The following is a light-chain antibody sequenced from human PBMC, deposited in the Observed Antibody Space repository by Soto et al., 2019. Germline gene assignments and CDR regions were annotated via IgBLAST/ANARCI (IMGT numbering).Light chain of an antibody. CDR2: RNS. CDR1: SSNIGNNA. J-gene: IGLJ3*02. V-gene: IGLV1-44*01. Sequence: QPVLTQPPSASGSPGQRVSISCSGSSSNIGNNAVNWYQHLPGTSPKLLIYRNSQRPSGVPDRFSGSKSGTSASLAISGLQSEDETDYYCATWDDSLDGWVFGGGTKVTVL. CDR3: ATWDDSLDGWV.